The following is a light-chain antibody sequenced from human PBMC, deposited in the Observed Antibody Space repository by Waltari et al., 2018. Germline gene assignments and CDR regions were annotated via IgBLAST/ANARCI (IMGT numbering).Light chain of an antibody. CDR3: QQYNRWPPIT. CDR2: DAS. Sequence: VVLTQSPATLSVSPGESAIIPCRASQSVSSNLAWYQQKPGQAPRLLIYDASTRASSIPARFRGSGSGTEFTLTINSLQSEDSATYYCQQYNRWPPITVGQGTRLDIK. J-gene: IGKJ5*01. V-gene: IGKV3-15*01. CDR1: QSVSSN.